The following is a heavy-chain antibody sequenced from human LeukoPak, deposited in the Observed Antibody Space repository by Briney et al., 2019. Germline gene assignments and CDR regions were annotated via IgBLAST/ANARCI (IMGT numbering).Heavy chain of an antibody. CDR2: MSSTGRTI. V-gene: IGHV3-11*04. CDR3: ARFRYNSTWGIFDY. Sequence: GGSLRLSCGASGFSFSDYYTSWVRQAPGKGLEWISYMSSTGRTIYYADSVKGRFTISRDNDKSSLYLQMNSLRAEDTALYYCARFRYNSTWGIFDYWGQGTLVTVSS. J-gene: IGHJ4*02. D-gene: IGHD2/OR15-2a*01. CDR1: GFSFSDYY.